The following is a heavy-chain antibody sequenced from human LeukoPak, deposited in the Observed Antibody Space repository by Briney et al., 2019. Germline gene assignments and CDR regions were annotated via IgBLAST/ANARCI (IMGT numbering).Heavy chain of an antibody. J-gene: IGHJ4*02. Sequence: SETLSLTCTVSGVSISSSNSYWGWIRQPRGRGLEWIGSIYYSGNTYYNASLKSQVSISIDTAKNQFSLRLTSVTAADTAVYYCARQTGSGLFILPGGQGTLVTVSS. CDR3: ARQTGSGLFILP. CDR1: GVSISSSNSY. CDR2: IYYSGNT. V-gene: IGHV4-39*01. D-gene: IGHD3/OR15-3a*01.